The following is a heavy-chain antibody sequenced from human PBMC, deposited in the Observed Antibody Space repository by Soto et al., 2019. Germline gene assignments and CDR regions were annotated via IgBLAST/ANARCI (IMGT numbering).Heavy chain of an antibody. J-gene: IGHJ4*02. CDR3: VRHQARYYGSGSFYYFDY. CDR1: GGSISSSSYY. Sequence: SETLSLTCTVSGGSISSSSYYWGWIRQPPGKGLEWTGSIYFTGRTHYNPSLNSRVTISIDTSKNQFSLKLSTVTAADTAVYYCVRHQARYYGSGSFYYFDYWGQGTLVTVSS. D-gene: IGHD3-10*01. V-gene: IGHV4-39*01. CDR2: IYFTGRT.